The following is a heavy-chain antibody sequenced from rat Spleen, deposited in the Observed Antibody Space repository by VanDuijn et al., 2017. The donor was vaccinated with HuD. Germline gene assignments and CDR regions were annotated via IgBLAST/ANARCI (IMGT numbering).Heavy chain of an antibody. CDR2: ISYDGTAT. D-gene: IGHD1-12*02. CDR3: TRPRLDGPYAYFDY. V-gene: IGHV5-25*01. Sequence: EVQLVESGGGLVQPGRSMKLSCAASGLSFSNYDMAWVRQAPTKGLEWVASISYDGTATYYRDSVKGRFTLSRDNAKSTLYLQMGSLRSDDTATYYCTRPRLDGPYAYFDYWGQGVMVTVSS. J-gene: IGHJ2*01. CDR1: GLSFSNYD.